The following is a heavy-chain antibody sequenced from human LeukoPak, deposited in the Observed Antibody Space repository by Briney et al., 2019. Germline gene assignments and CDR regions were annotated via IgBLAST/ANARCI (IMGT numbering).Heavy chain of an antibody. CDR2: ISSSSSYI. V-gene: IGHV3-21*01. J-gene: IGHJ4*02. CDR3: ATFGGVIVGFDY. Sequence: PGGSLRLSCAASGFTFSSYSMNWVRQAPGKGLEWVSSISSSSSYIYYEDSVKGRFTISRDNAKNSLYLQMNSLRAEDTAVYYCATFGGVIVGFDYWGQGTLVTVSS. D-gene: IGHD3-16*02. CDR1: GFTFSSYS.